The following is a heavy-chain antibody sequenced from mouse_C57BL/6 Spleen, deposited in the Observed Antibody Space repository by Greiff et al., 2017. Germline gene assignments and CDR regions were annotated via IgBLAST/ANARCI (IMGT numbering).Heavy chain of an antibody. CDR2: IHPNSGST. Sequence: QVQLQQSGAELVKPGASVKLSCKASGYTFTSYWMHWVKQRPGQGLEWIGMIHPNSGSTNYNEKFKSKATLTVDKSSSTAYMQLSSLTSEDSAVSYCAREDDYGRNYFDYWGQGTTLTVSS. J-gene: IGHJ2*01. CDR3: AREDDYGRNYFDY. CDR1: GYTFTSYW. D-gene: IGHD1-1*01. V-gene: IGHV1-64*01.